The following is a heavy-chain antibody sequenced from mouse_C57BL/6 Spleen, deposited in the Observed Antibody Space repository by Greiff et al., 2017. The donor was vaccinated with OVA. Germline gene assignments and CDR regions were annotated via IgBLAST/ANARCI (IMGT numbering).Heavy chain of an antibody. D-gene: IGHD1-1*01. Sequence: EVNLVESGGGLVQPGGSLSLSCAASGFTFTDYYMSWVRQPPGKALEWLGFIRNKANGYTTEYSASVKGRFTISRDNSQSILYLQMNALRAEDSATYYCARGSSYWYFDVWGTGTTVTVSS. CDR3: ARGSSYWYFDV. CDR1: GFTFTDYY. J-gene: IGHJ1*03. V-gene: IGHV7-3*01. CDR2: IRNKANGYTT.